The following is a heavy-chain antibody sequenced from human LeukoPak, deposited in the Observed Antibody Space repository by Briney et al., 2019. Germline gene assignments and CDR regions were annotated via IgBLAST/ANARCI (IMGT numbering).Heavy chain of an antibody. Sequence: GGSLRLSCAASGFAVITNDMTWVRQAPGKGPEWVSVLYSDGNTKYADSVQGRFTISRDNSKNTLYLEMNSLSPDDTAVYYCARGVEPLAANTLAYWGQGTLVTVSS. D-gene: IGHD1-14*01. J-gene: IGHJ4*02. CDR3: ARGVEPLAANTLAY. V-gene: IGHV3-53*01. CDR1: GFAVITND. CDR2: LYSDGNT.